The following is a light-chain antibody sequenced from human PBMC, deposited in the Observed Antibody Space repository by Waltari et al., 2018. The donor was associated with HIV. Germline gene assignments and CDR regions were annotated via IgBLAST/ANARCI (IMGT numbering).Light chain of an antibody. CDR1: SSNIGRNT. V-gene: IGLV1-44*01. J-gene: IGLJ2*01. CDR3: ASWDDSLNGPV. Sequence: QSVLTQPPSKSGTPGQRVTISCSVSSSNIGRNTVSWFQQFPGKAPKVLIYGKNQRPSGGPDRFSGSKSGTSASLAIGGLQSEDEADYYCASWDDSLNGPVFGGGTTLTVL. CDR2: GKN.